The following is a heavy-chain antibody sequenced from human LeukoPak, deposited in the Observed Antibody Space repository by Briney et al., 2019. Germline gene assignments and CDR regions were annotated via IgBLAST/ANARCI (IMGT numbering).Heavy chain of an antibody. Sequence: SETLSLTCAVYGGSFSGYYWSWIRQPPGKGLEWIGEINHSGSTNYNPSLKSRVTISVDTSKNQFSLKLSSVTAADTAVYYCARGQRYSSSWYNWFDPWGQGTLVTVSS. D-gene: IGHD6-13*01. V-gene: IGHV4-34*01. CDR2: INHSGST. CDR3: ARGQRYSSSWYNWFDP. CDR1: GGSFSGYY. J-gene: IGHJ5*02.